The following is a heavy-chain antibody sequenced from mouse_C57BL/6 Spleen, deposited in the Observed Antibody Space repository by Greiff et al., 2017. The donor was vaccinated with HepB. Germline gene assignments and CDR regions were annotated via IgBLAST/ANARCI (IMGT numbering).Heavy chain of an antibody. CDR1: GFSLTSYG. Sequence: VMLVESGPGLVAPSQSLSITCTVPGFSLTSYGVHWVRQPPGKGLEWLVVIWSDGSTTYNSALKSRLSISKDNSKSQVFLKMNSLQTDDTAMYYCARGDYDRYYYAMDYWGQGTSVTVSS. V-gene: IGHV2-6*03. CDR3: ARGDYDRYYYAMDY. D-gene: IGHD2-4*01. J-gene: IGHJ4*01. CDR2: IWSDGST.